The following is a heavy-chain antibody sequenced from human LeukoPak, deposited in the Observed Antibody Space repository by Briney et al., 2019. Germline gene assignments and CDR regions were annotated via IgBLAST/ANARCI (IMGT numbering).Heavy chain of an antibody. D-gene: IGHD6-6*01. Sequence: GASVKVSCKVSGYTLTELSMHWVRQAPGKGLEWMGGFDPEDGETIYAQKFQGRVTMTEDTSTDTAYMELSSLRSEDTAVYYCATASPLQKYDAFDIWGQGAMVTVSS. CDR2: FDPEDGET. CDR3: ATASPLQKYDAFDI. V-gene: IGHV1-24*01. J-gene: IGHJ3*02. CDR1: GYTLTELS.